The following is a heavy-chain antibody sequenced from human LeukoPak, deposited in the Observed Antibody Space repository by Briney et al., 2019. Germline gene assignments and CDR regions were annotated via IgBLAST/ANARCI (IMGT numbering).Heavy chain of an antibody. V-gene: IGHV3-66*02. J-gene: IGHJ4*02. Sequence: GGSLRLSCVASGFTVSSNYMSWVRQAPGKGLEWVSVIYSGGSTYYADSVKGRFTISRDNSKNTLYLQMNSLRAEDTAVYYCARDSPGDLGYWGQGTLVTVSS. CDR2: IYSGGST. CDR3: ARDSPGDLGY. CDR1: GFTVSSNY. D-gene: IGHD7-27*01.